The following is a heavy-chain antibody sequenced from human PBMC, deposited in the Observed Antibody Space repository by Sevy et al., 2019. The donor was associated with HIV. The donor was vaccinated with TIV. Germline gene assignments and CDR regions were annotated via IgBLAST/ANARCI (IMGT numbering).Heavy chain of an antibody. Sequence: GGSLRLSCAASGFTFDDYAMHWVRQTPGKGLEWVSGISWNSGSIGYADSVKGRFTISRDNAKNSLYLQMNSLRAEDTALYYCAKEIPQNYGAYYYYYYGMDVWGQGTTVTVSS. J-gene: IGHJ6*02. V-gene: IGHV3-9*01. CDR2: ISWNSGSI. CDR1: GFTFDDYA. D-gene: IGHD4-17*01. CDR3: AKEIPQNYGAYYYYYYGMDV.